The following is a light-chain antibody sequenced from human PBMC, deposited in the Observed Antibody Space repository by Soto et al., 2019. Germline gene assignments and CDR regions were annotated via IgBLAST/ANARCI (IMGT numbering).Light chain of an antibody. CDR2: DVT. V-gene: IGLV2-14*01. J-gene: IGLJ1*01. Sequence: QSALTQPASASGSPGQSITISCTGTSSDIGGYHYVSWYQQYPGEAPKLMIYDVTNPPSGVSHRFSGSKSGNTASLTISGLQGEDEDDYYCSSNTSSSTPVFGGGTKVTVL. CDR1: SSDIGGYHY. CDR3: SSNTSSSTPV.